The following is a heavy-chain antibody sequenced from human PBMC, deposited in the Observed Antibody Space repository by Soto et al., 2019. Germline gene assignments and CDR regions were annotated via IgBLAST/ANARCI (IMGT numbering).Heavy chain of an antibody. CDR2: IYHTGDT. Sequence: PSETLSLTCGVSGGTVASSHWWSWVRQSPGRGLEWIGNIYHTGDTNFNPSLKSRVTISVDKSNNQFSLKLTSLTAADTAVYFCAREIVTAGGNNYFDPWGHGTLVTVSS. V-gene: IGHV4-4*02. J-gene: IGHJ5*02. D-gene: IGHD2-21*02. CDR3: AREIVTAGGNNYFDP. CDR1: GGTVASSHW.